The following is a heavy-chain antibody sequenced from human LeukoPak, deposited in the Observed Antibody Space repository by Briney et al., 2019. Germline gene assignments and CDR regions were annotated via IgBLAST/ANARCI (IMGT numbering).Heavy chain of an antibody. CDR3: ARASGSGSYGRYFDY. CDR1: GFTFSSYW. V-gene: IGHV3-7*01. D-gene: IGHD1-26*01. CDR2: IKQDGSEK. J-gene: IGHJ4*02. Sequence: GGSLRLSCAASGFTFSSYWMSWVRQAPGKGLEWVANIKQDGSEKYYVDSVKGRFTISRDNAKNSLYLQMNSLRAEDTAVYYCARASGSGSYGRYFDYWGQGTLVTVSS.